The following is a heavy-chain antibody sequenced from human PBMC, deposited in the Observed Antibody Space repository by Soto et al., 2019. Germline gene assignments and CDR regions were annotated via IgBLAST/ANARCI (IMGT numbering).Heavy chain of an antibody. V-gene: IGHV3-33*01. CDR3: ARDLNYYGMDV. J-gene: IGHJ6*02. CDR1: GFTFSSYG. CDR2: IWYDGSNK. Sequence: GGSLRLSCAASGFTFSSYGMHWVRQAPGKGLEWVTVIWYDGSNKYYADSVKGRFTISRDNSKNTLYLQMNSLRAEDTAVYYCARDLNYYGMDVWGQGTTVTVSS.